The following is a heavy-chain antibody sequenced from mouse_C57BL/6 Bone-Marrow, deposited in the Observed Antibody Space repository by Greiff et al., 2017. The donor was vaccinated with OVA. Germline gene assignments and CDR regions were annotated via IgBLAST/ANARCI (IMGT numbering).Heavy chain of an antibody. Sequence: QVQLQQSGPGLVAPSQSLSITCTVSGFSLTSYGVSWVRQPPGKGLEWLGVIWGDGSTNYHSALISRLSIRKDNSNRQGFLKLNRLQTDDTATYYCANYDGYFDYWGQGTTLTVSS. D-gene: IGHD2-3*01. CDR1: GFSLTSYG. CDR2: IWGDGST. V-gene: IGHV2-3*01. CDR3: ANYDGYFDY. J-gene: IGHJ2*01.